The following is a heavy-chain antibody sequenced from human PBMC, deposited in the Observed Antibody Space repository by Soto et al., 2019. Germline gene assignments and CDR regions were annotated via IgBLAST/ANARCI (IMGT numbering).Heavy chain of an antibody. D-gene: IGHD4-17*01. CDR1: GFTFDDFA. CDR3: ARVRAWLDGEYLGGDAFDI. J-gene: IGHJ3*02. Sequence: EVQLVESGGGVVRPGGSLRLSCVASGFTFDDFAMSWVRQVPGEGLEWVSGITWNGRNTGHVDSVKGRFTISRDNAKNSLYLQMNSLRAEDTAFYYCARVRAWLDGEYLGGDAFDIWGQGTMVTVSS. V-gene: IGHV3-20*04. CDR2: ITWNGRNT.